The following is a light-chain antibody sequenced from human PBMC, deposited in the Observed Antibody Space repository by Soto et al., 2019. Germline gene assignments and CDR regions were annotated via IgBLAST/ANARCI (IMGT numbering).Light chain of an antibody. CDR1: QGISSW. CDR3: LQHNSYPLT. V-gene: IGKV1-12*01. J-gene: IGKJ4*01. CDR2: GAS. Sequence: DIQMTQSPSSVSASVGDRVTITCRASQGISSWLAWYQDKPGEAPKLLIYGASSLESGVPSRFSGSGSGTEFTLTIGGLQPDDFATYYCLQHNSYPLTFGGGTKVDIK.